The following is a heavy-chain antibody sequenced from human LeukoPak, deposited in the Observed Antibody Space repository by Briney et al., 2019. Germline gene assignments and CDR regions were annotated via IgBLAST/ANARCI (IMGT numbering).Heavy chain of an antibody. CDR2: TYYRSDWYN. CDR1: GDSVFSNSAA. D-gene: IGHD5-12*01. V-gene: IGHV6-1*01. Sequence: SQTLSLTCALSGDSVFSNSAAWHWIRQSPSRGLEWLGRTYYRSDWYNDYAVSVKSRITINPDTSKNQFSLQVKSVSPEETAVYYCARARIDSGYDLLGYYYYGMDVWGQGTTVTVS. CDR3: ARARIDSGYDLLGYYYYGMDV. J-gene: IGHJ6*02.